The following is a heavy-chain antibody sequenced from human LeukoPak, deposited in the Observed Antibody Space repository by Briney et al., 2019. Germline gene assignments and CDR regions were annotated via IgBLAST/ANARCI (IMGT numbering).Heavy chain of an antibody. D-gene: IGHD4-11*01. CDR2: IKQDGSEK. V-gene: IGHV3-7*01. Sequence: GGSLRLSCTASEFTFSSYWMSWVRQAPGKGLEWVANIKQDGSEKDYVDSVKGRFTISRDNAKNSLYLQINSLRAEDSAVYYCTRDRTTITLFELWGQGTLVTVSS. CDR3: TRDRTTITLFEL. CDR1: EFTFSSYW. J-gene: IGHJ4*02.